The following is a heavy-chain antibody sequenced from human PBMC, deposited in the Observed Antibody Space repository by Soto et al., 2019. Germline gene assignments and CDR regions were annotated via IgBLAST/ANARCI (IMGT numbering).Heavy chain of an antibody. D-gene: IGHD2-2*01. J-gene: IGHJ5*02. CDR1: GYTFSNYG. V-gene: IGHV1-18*01. Sequence: ASVKVSCKTSGYTFSNYGITWVRHAPGQPLEWLGWISLYSDGTNYAQKFQGRVSMTTDTSTTTAYMELRSLRSDDTAVYYCARVVPGAEAWFGPWGQGTMVTVYS. CDR2: ISLYSDGT. CDR3: ARVVPGAEAWFGP.